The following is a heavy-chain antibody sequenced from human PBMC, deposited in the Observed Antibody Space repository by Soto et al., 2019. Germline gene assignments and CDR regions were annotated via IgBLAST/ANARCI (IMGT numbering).Heavy chain of an antibody. D-gene: IGHD4-17*01. CDR2: INAGNGNT. CDR1: GYTFTSYA. Sequence: QVPLVQSGAEVKKPGASVKVSCKASGYTFTSYAMHWVRQAPGQRLEWMGWINAGNGNTKYSQKFQGRVTITRDTSASTAYMELSSLRSEDTAVYYCARATHDYGGNYFDYRGQGTLVTVSS. CDR3: ARATHDYGGNYFDY. V-gene: IGHV1-3*01. J-gene: IGHJ4*02.